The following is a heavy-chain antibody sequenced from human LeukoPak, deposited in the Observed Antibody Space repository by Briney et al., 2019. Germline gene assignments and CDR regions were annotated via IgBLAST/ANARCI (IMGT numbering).Heavy chain of an antibody. J-gene: IGHJ4*02. CDR3: ARGIRVAGYYFDY. CDR2: IYYSGST. V-gene: IGHV4-39*01. D-gene: IGHD6-19*01. CDR1: GGSISSSSYY. Sequence: PSETLSLTCTVSGGSISSSSYYWGWIRQPPGKGLEWIGSIYYSGSTYYNPSLKSRVTISVDTSKNQFYLKLSSVTAADTAVYYCARGIRVAGYYFDYWGQGTLVTVFS.